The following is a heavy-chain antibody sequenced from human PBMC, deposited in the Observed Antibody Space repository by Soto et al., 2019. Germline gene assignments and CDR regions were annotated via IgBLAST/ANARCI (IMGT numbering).Heavy chain of an antibody. CDR2: IIPIFGAA. J-gene: IGHJ5*02. D-gene: IGHD3-22*01. Sequence: QVQLVQSGAEVKKPGSSLKVSCKASGGTFSSYAITWVRQAPGQGLEWMGGIIPIFGAANYAQKFQARVTSTADESTSKAYMELSSLRSEDTAVYYCARDRGPSSGYYPYLFDPWGQGTLVTVSS. CDR3: ARDRGPSSGYYPYLFDP. V-gene: IGHV1-69*12. CDR1: GGTFSSYA.